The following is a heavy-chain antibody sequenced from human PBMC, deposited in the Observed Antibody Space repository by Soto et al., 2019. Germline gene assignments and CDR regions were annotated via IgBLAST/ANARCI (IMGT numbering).Heavy chain of an antibody. D-gene: IGHD5-12*01. J-gene: IGHJ5*02. CDR3: ARESVATTYNWFDP. Sequence: PSETLSLTCTVFGGSISSGDYDWSWIRQPPGKGLEWIGHINYSGSTYYNPSLKSRVTISVDTSKNQFSLKLSSVTAADTAVYYCARESVATTYNWFDPWGQGTLVTVSS. CDR2: INYSGST. CDR1: GGSISSGDYD. V-gene: IGHV4-30-4*01.